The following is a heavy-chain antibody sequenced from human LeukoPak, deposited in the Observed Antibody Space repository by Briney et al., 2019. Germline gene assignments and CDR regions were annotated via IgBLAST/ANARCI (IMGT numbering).Heavy chain of an antibody. Sequence: SETLSLTCTVSGGSISSSSYYWGWIRQPPGKGLEWIGSIYYSGSTYYNPSLKSRVTISVDTSKNQFSLKLSSVTAADTAVYYCANQYYDFWSGPYYYYYDMDVWGKGTTVTVSS. J-gene: IGHJ6*03. CDR2: IYYSGST. V-gene: IGHV4-39*01. D-gene: IGHD3-3*01. CDR1: GGSISSSSYY. CDR3: ANQYYDFWSGPYYYYYDMDV.